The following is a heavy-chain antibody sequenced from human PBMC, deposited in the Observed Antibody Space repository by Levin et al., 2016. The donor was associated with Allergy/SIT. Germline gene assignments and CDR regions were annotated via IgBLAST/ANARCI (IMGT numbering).Heavy chain of an antibody. J-gene: IGHJ4*02. D-gene: IGHD3-9*01. Sequence: GESLKISCAASGFTFSSYSMNWVRQAPGKGLEWVSSISSSSSYIYYADSVKGRFTISRDNAKNSLYLQMNSLRAEDTAVYYCARDPSDIGLNYDIPFGENDYWGQGTLVTVSS. CDR3: ARDPSDIGLNYDIPFGENDY. CDR2: ISSSSSYI. V-gene: IGHV3-21*01. CDR1: GFTFSSYS.